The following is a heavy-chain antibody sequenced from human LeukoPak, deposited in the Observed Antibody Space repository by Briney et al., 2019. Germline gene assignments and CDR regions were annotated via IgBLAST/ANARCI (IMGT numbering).Heavy chain of an antibody. CDR3: ARGTLYSGWSYYFDS. J-gene: IGHJ4*02. CDR1: GYTFTGYY. D-gene: IGHD6-19*01. CDR2: INPNNGGT. Sequence: ASVKVSCKASGYTFTGYYVDWVRQAPGQGLEWMGWINPNNGGTNYAEKFQGRVTMTRDTSISTVYMELSSLRSEDTAVYYCARGTLYSGWSYYFDSWGQGTLVTVSS. V-gene: IGHV1-2*02.